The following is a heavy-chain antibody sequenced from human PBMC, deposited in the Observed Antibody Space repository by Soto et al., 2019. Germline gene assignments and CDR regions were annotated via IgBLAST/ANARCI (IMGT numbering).Heavy chain of an antibody. CDR2: IYHSGST. Sequence: SETLSLTCAVSGGSISSSNWWSWVRQPPGKGLEWIGEIYHSGSTNYNPSLKSRVTISVDKSKNQFSLKLSSVTAADTAVYYCARDRVVAATPYYFDFWGQGTLVTVSS. J-gene: IGHJ4*02. CDR1: GGSISSSNW. V-gene: IGHV4-4*02. D-gene: IGHD2-15*01. CDR3: ARDRVVAATPYYFDF.